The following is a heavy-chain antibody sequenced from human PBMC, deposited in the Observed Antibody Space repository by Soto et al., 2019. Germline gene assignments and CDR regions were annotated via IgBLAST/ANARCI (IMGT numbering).Heavy chain of an antibody. CDR3: ARVFSSSLFLDY. J-gene: IGHJ4*02. V-gene: IGHV4-59*01. CDR1: GCSISSYY. Sequence: SETLSLTCTVSGCSISSYYWSWIRQPPGKGLEWIGYIYYSGSTNYNPSLKSRVTISVDTSKNQFSLKLSSVTAADTAVYYCARVFSSSLFLDYWGQGTLVTVSS. CDR2: IYYSGST. D-gene: IGHD6-6*01.